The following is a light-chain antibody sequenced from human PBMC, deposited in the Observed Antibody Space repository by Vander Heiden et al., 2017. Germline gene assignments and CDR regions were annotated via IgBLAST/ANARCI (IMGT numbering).Light chain of an antibody. J-gene: IGLJ3*02. V-gene: IGLV1-40*01. Sequence: QSVLTQPPPVSGAPGHTVTISCTGGSSNIGARYDVHWYQQLPGTAPKLLIYGNSDRPSGVPDRFSVSKSDTSGSLAITGLQAEDEADYYCQCYDISLSAWVFGGGTRLTVL. CDR2: GNS. CDR1: SSNIGARYD. CDR3: QCYDISLSAWV.